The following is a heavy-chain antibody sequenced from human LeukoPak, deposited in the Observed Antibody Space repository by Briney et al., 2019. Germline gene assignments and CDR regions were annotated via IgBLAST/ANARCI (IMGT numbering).Heavy chain of an antibody. CDR2: ISGSGGST. D-gene: IGHD4-11*01. J-gene: IGHJ4*02. CDR3: ARGRTSGGMTTDIDY. V-gene: IGHV3-23*01. CDR1: GFTFSGYG. Sequence: GGSLRLSCAASGFTFSGYGMSWVRQAPGKGLKWVSAISGSGGSTYYADSVKGRFSISRDNAKNSLYLQMNSLRAEDTAVHYCARGRTSGGMTTDIDYWGQGTLVTVSS.